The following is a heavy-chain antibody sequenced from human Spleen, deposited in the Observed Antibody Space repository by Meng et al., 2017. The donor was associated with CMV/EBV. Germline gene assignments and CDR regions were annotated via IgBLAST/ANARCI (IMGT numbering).Heavy chain of an antibody. D-gene: IGHD2-21*01. Sequence: GESLKISCAASGFTFSSYGMHWVRQAPGKGLEWVSSIAASNMETTYADSVKGRFTISRDNARNSLFLQMNSLGAEDTAVYYCTRDLYYFCGGDCYYFDVWGQGALVTVSS. J-gene: IGHJ4*02. V-gene: IGHV3-21*06. CDR3: TRDLYYFCGGDCYYFDV. CDR1: GFTFSSYG. CDR2: IAASNMET.